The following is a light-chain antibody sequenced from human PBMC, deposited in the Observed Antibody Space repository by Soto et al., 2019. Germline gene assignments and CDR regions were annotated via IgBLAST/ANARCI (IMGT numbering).Light chain of an antibody. CDR1: QAFSNL. CDR2: GAS. Sequence: DIQMTQSPSSVSASVGDRVIITCRASQAFSNLLAWYQQKPRKAPKLLIYGASTSQGRVPSRFSGSESGTDLTLTISSLQHEDAATYQYQQATIFPLTFGGGTELEIK. CDR3: QQATIFPLT. V-gene: IGKV1-12*01. J-gene: IGKJ4*01.